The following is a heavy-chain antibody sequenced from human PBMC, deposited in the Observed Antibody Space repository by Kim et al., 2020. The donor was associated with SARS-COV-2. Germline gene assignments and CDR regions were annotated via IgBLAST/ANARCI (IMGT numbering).Heavy chain of an antibody. V-gene: IGHV4-39*01. CDR3: ARHFEITMIVVVIIPAGFDP. CDR2: IYYSGST. CDR1: GGSISSSSYY. D-gene: IGHD3-22*01. J-gene: IGHJ5*02. Sequence: SETLSLTCTVSGGSISSSSYYWGWLRQPPGKGLEWIGSIYYSGSTYYNPSLKSRVTISVETSKNQFSLKLSSVTAADTAVYYCARHFEITMIVVVIIPAGFDPWGQGTLVTVSS.